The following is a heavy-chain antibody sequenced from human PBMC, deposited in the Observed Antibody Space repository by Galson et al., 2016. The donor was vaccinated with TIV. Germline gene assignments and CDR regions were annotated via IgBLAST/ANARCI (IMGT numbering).Heavy chain of an antibody. CDR2: IGGTGGST. Sequence: SLRLSCAASGFRFNSYAMNWVRQAPGEGLEWVSSIGGTGGSTYYADSVKGRFTISRDSYKDTVYLQMNSLRGEDTATYFCAKDRQWIPSSLDYWGQGILVTVSS. D-gene: IGHD5-18*01. V-gene: IGHV3-23*01. CDR1: GFRFNSYA. J-gene: IGHJ4*02. CDR3: AKDRQWIPSSLDY.